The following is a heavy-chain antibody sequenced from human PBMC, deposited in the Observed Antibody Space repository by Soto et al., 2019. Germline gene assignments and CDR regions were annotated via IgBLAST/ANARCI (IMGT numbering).Heavy chain of an antibody. CDR2: ISAYNGNT. V-gene: IGHV1-18*01. CDR3: ARGLRYFDWLSPLDY. J-gene: IGHJ4*02. D-gene: IGHD3-9*01. CDR1: GYTFTSYG. Sequence: ASVKVSCKASGYTFTSYGINWVRQAPGQGLEWMGWISAYNGNTNYAQKLQGRVTMTTDTSTSTAYMELRSLRSDDTAVYYCARGLRYFDWLSPLDYWGQGTLVTVSS.